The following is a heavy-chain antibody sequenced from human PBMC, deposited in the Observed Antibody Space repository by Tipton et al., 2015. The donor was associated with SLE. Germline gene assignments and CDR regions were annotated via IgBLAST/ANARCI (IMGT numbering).Heavy chain of an antibody. CDR3: AKAAEVFDY. CDR1: GFTFSNYA. J-gene: IGHJ4*02. CDR2: VTTSGTTT. Sequence: SLRLSCVASGFTFSNYAMPWVRQAPGKGLEWVSTVTTSGTTTYYADSVRGRFTISRDDSKNTVYLHMTSLRAEDTAVYYCAKAAEVFDYWGQGTLVTVSA. V-gene: IGHV3-23*01.